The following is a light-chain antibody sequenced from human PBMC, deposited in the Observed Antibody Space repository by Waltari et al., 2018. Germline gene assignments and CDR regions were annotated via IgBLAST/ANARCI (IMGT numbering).Light chain of an antibody. CDR3: QSYDSSPYVV. Sequence: QSVLTQPPSVSGAPGQRVTISCTGNNSNIGAGSDVHWDPQLPGTAPKLLSYVNNNPPVGVPDRFSGSKSGTSAPLGITGLQAEDESDYYCQSYDSSPYVVFGGGTRLTVL. J-gene: IGLJ3*02. V-gene: IGLV1-40*01. CDR1: NSNIGAGSD. CDR2: VNN.